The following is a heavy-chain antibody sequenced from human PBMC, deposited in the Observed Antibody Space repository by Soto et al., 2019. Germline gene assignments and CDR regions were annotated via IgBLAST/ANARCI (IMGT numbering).Heavy chain of an antibody. Sequence: PSQTLSLTCAISGDSVSSNSATWDWIRQSPSRGLEWLGRTYYRSKWSNDYAVSVKGRITINPDTSKNQFSLKLSSVTAADTAVYYCARHTPAISISDHWGQGTLVTVSS. CDR3: ARHTPAISISDH. J-gene: IGHJ4*02. V-gene: IGHV6-1*01. CDR2: TYYRSKWSN. CDR1: GDSVSSNSAT. D-gene: IGHD2-15*01.